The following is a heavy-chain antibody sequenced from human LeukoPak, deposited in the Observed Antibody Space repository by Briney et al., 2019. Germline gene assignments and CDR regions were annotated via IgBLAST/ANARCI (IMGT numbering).Heavy chain of an antibody. CDR2: IWYDGSNK. CDR1: GFTFSSYG. V-gene: IGHV3-33*06. Sequence: GESLKISCAASGFTFSSYGMHWVRQAPGKGLEWVAVIWYDGSNKYYADSVKGRFTISRDNSKNTLYLQMNSLRAEDTAVYYCAKSGHSSGWDWGQGTLVTVSS. D-gene: IGHD6-19*01. CDR3: AKSGHSSGWD. J-gene: IGHJ4*02.